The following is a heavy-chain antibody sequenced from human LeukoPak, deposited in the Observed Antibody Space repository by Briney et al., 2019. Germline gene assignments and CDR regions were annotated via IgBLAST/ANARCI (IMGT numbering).Heavy chain of an antibody. CDR3: ARDPPYYDILTGYYTSPDSFNYYYMDV. CDR2: IYYSGST. CDR1: GGSISSYY. D-gene: IGHD3-9*01. V-gene: IGHV4-59*01. J-gene: IGHJ6*03. Sequence: SETLSLTCTVSGGSISSYYWSWIRQPPGKGLEWIGYIYYSGSTNYNPSLKSRVTISVDTSKNQFSLKLSSVTAADTAVYYCARDPPYYDILTGYYTSPDSFNYYYMDVWGKGTTVTVSS.